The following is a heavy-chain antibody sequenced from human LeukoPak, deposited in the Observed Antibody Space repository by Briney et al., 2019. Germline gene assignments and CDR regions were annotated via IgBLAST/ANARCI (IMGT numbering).Heavy chain of an antibody. Sequence: GGSLRLSCAASGFTFDDFGMSWVRQAPGKGLEWVSGINWNGGSTGYADSVKGRFTISRGNAKNSLYLQMNSLRAEDTAVYYCAKDQIKSRYYDSSGYYLGYWGQGTLVTVSS. CDR1: GFTFDDFG. J-gene: IGHJ4*02. D-gene: IGHD3-22*01. CDR2: INWNGGST. CDR3: AKDQIKSRYYDSSGYYLGY. V-gene: IGHV3-20*04.